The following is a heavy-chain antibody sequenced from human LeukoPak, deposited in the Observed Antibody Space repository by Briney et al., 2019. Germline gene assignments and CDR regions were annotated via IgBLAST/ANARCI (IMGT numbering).Heavy chain of an antibody. CDR3: ARGLLERRDYYYYGMDV. D-gene: IGHD1-1*01. V-gene: IGHV4-34*01. CDR1: GGSFSGYY. Sequence: PSETLSLTCAAYGGSFSGYYWSWIRQPPGKGLEWIGEINHSGSTNYNPSLKSRVTISVDTSKNQFSLKLSSVTAADTAVYYCARGLLERRDYYYYGMDVWGKGTTVTVSS. CDR2: INHSGST. J-gene: IGHJ6*04.